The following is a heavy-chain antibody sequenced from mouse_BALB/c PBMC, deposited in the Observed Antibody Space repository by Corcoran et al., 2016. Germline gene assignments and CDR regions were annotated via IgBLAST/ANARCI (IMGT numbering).Heavy chain of an antibody. D-gene: IGHD1-1*01. J-gene: IGHJ1*01. CDR1: GYTFTTAG. Sequence: QIQLVQSGPELKKPGETVRISCKASGYTFTTAGMQWVQHMPGKGLKWIGWINTHSGVPKYAEDFKGRFAFSLETSASTAYLQISNLKNEDTATYFCARSGSSYVGYWYFDVWGAGTTVTVSS. V-gene: IGHV9-4*02. CDR3: ARSGSSYVGYWYFDV. CDR2: INTHSGVP.